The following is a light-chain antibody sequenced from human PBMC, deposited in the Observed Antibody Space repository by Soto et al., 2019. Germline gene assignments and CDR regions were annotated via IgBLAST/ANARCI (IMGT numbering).Light chain of an antibody. CDR1: NSNIGSNY. CDR2: TNN. Sequence: QAVVTQPPSASGTPGQRVTISCSGRNSNIGSNYVYWYQQVPGTAPKLLIYTNNQRPSGVPDRFSGSKSATSASLAIGGLRSEDEADYYCAAWDDSLNGRVFGGGTKLTVL. CDR3: AAWDDSLNGRV. V-gene: IGLV1-47*01. J-gene: IGLJ3*02.